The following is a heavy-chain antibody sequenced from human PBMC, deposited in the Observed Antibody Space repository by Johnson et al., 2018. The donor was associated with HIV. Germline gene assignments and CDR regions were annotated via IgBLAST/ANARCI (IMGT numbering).Heavy chain of an antibody. CDR3: ARSQVAATSEGAFDI. CDR2: IKQDGSER. D-gene: IGHD2-15*01. Sequence: VQLVESGGGLVLPGGSLRLSCVGSGFTFSSYWMSWVRQAPGKGLEWVATIKQDGSERYHVDSVKGRFTISRDNAKKSLYLQMNSLRVEDTAVYYCARSQVAATSEGAFDIWGQGTMVTVSS. J-gene: IGHJ3*02. CDR1: GFTFSSYW. V-gene: IGHV3-7*01.